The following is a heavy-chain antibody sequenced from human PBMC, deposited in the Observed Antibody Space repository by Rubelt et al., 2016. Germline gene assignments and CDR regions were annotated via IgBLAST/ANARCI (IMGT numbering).Heavy chain of an antibody. J-gene: IGHJ4*02. Sequence: QLQLQESGPGLVKPSETLSLTCTVSGGSISSSSYYWGWIRQPPGKGLEWIGSIYYSGSTNYNPSLKSRVTISVDTSKNQFSLKLSSVTAADTAVYYCARIPSSSHEHSFDYWGQGTLVTVSS. CDR1: GGSISSSSYY. CDR2: IYYSGST. D-gene: IGHD6-13*01. CDR3: ARIPSSSHEHSFDY. V-gene: IGHV4-39*07.